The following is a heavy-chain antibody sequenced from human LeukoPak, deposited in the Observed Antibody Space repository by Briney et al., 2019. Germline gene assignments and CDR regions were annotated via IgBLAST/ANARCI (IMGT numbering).Heavy chain of an antibody. CDR2: ISIDGSST. CDR1: GFTSSSYW. CDR3: AELGITMIGGV. D-gene: IGHD3-10*02. V-gene: IGHV3-74*01. Sequence: VRSLRLSCAASGFTSSSYWMHWVRQAPGKGLVWLSRISIDGSSTTYADSVKGRFAISRDNAKNSLYLQMSSLRAEDTAVYYCAELGITMIGGVWGKGTTVTISS. J-gene: IGHJ6*04.